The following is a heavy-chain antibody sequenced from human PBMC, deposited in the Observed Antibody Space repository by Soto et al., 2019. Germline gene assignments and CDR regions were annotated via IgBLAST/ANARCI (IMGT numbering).Heavy chain of an antibody. J-gene: IGHJ5*02. V-gene: IGHV4-30-2*01. CDR2: IYHSGST. CDR3: ARLRITMVRGGGIAANWFDP. Sequence: QLQLQESGSGLVKPSQTLSLTCAVSGGSISSGGYSWSWIRQPPGKGLEWIGYIYHSGSTYYNPSVKSRVTISVDRSKNQFSLKLSSVTAADTAVYYCARLRITMVRGGGIAANWFDPWGQGTLVTVSS. D-gene: IGHD3-10*01. CDR1: GGSISSGGYS.